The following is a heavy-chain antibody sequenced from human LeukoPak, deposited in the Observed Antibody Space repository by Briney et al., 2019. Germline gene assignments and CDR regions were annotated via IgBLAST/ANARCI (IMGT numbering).Heavy chain of an antibody. D-gene: IGHD3-16*01. CDR1: GASITNYY. CDR2: NFNSGST. CDR3: ARGDVDTFDY. V-gene: IGHV4-59*12. Sequence: PSETLSLTCAVSGASITNYYWTWIRQPPGKGLEWIGYNFNSGSTNYNPSLKSRVTISLDRSKNQFSLKLSSVTAADTAVYYCARGDVDTFDYWGQGTLVTVSS. J-gene: IGHJ4*02.